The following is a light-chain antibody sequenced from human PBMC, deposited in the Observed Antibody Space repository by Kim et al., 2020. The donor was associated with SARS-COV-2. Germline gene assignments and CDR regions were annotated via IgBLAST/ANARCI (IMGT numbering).Light chain of an antibody. CDR2: WAS. CDR3: QQYYTTPPT. J-gene: IGKJ4*01. V-gene: IGKV4-1*01. CDR1: ESILYRSNNRNH. Sequence: DIVMTQSPDSLAVSLGERATFNCKSSESILYRSNNRNHLAWYQQKPGQPPKLLVYWASTRESGVPDRFSGSGSGTDFTLTISSLQAEDVAVYYCQQYYTTPPTFGGGTKVDIK.